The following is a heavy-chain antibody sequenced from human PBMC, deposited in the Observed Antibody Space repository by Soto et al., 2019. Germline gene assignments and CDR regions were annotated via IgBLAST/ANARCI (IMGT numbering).Heavy chain of an antibody. CDR1: GFTFSNYW. CDR3: ARGDCVGGTCYSLAGSFYYYMDV. J-gene: IGHJ6*03. V-gene: IGHV3-74*02. Sequence: EVQLVESGGGLVQPGGSLRLSCAASGFTFSNYWMYWVRQAPGKGLERVSRINSDGSVSSYADSVKGRLTMSRDNVKNTLYLQMDSLRAEDTAVYYCARGDCVGGTCYSLAGSFYYYMDVWGKGTTVTVFS. CDR2: INSDGSVS. D-gene: IGHD2-15*01.